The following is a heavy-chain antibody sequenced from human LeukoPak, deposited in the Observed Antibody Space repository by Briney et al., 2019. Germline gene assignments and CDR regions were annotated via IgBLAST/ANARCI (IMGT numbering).Heavy chain of an antibody. D-gene: IGHD1-26*01. CDR3: ARLGESYTGYNWFDP. V-gene: IGHV4-39*01. CDR2: IYYSGST. Sequence: SETLSLTCAVYGGSFSGYYWGWIRQPPGKGLEWIGSIYYSGSTYYNPSPKSRVTISVDTSKNQLSLKLSSVTAADTAVYYCARLGESYTGYNWFDPWGQGTLVTVSS. CDR1: GGSFSGYY. J-gene: IGHJ5*02.